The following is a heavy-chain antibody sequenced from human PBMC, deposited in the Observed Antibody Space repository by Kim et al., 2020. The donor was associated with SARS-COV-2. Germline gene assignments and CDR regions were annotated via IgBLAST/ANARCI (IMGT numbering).Heavy chain of an antibody. CDR3: ARVLPLPSSSWVGYCYFDL. Sequence: GGSLRLSCAASGFTFRSYNMNWVRQAPGKGLEWVSYISSSGTTKYYADSVKGRFTISRDNAKDSLYLQMNSLRAEDTAVYYCARVLPLPSSSWVGYCYFDLWGRGTLVTVSS. J-gene: IGHJ2*01. V-gene: IGHV3-48*04. CDR1: GFTFRSYN. CDR2: ISSSGTTK. D-gene: IGHD6-13*01.